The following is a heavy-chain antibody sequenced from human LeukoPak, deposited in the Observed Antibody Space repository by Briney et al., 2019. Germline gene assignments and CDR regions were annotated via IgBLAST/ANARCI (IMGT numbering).Heavy chain of an antibody. CDR2: ISGSGDTT. J-gene: IGHJ4*02. Sequence: QSGGSLRLSCAASGFTFSSYAMNWVRQAPGKGLEWVSFISGSGDTTYYADSVKGRFTISRDSSKNTLYLQMNSLRAEDTAVYYCAKSRGESRGASNYSGQGTLVPVSS. V-gene: IGHV3-23*01. D-gene: IGHD1-26*01. CDR1: GFTFSSYA. CDR3: AKSRGESRGASNY.